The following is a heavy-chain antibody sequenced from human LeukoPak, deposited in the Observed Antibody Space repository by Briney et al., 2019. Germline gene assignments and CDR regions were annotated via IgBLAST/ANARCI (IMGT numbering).Heavy chain of an antibody. D-gene: IGHD6-19*01. CDR2: ISWNSNNK. J-gene: IGHJ3*01. CDR3: ARDRDYSSGWLSDAFDV. Sequence: GGSLRLSSAASGFTFNNYAMTWVRQAPGKGLEWGSGISWNSNNKAYVDSVRGRFTISRDKAKDSLYLEMNSLRVEDTAVYYCARDRDYSSGWLSDAFDVWGQGTMVTVSS. CDR1: GFTFNNYA. V-gene: IGHV3-9*01.